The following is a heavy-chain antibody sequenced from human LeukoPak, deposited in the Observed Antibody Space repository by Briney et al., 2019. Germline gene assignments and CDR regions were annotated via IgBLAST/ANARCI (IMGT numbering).Heavy chain of an antibody. Sequence: GGSLRLSCVASGFTLSSYGMSWVRQAPGRGLEGVSAISGSGGSTYYADSVKGRFTISRDNSKNTLYLQMNSLRAEDTAVYYCAKAWGNYYGSGTLNYWGQGTLVTVS. J-gene: IGHJ4*02. CDR1: GFTLSSYG. CDR3: AKAWGNYYGSGTLNY. CDR2: ISGSGGST. D-gene: IGHD3-10*01. V-gene: IGHV3-23*01.